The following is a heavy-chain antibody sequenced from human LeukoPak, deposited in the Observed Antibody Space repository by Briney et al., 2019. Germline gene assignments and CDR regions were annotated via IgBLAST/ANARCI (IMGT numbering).Heavy chain of an antibody. J-gene: IGHJ4*02. CDR2: IYYSGST. V-gene: IGHV4-59*01. CDR1: GGSISSYY. D-gene: IGHD3-16*01. CDR3: ARGGSLEMLDY. Sequence: SETLSLTCTVSGGSISSYYWSWIRQPPGKGLEWIGYIYYSGSTNYNPSLKSRVTISVDTPKNQFSLKLSSVTAADTAVYYCARGGSLEMLDYWGQGTLVTVSS.